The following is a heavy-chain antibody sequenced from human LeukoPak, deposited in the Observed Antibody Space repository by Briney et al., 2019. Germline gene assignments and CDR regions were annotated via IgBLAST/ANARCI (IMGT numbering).Heavy chain of an antibody. CDR1: GYTFSDYY. CDR3: ARKSRSYYNFEY. CDR2: ISTSGNTI. D-gene: IGHD3-10*01. V-gene: IGHV3-11*01. Sequence: GGSLRLSCAASGYTFSDYYMSWIRQAPGKGPECVSYISTSGNTIYYADSVKGRFTISRDNSKRSLYLQMSSLRDEDTAVYHCARKSRSYYNFEYWGQGTLVTVSS. J-gene: IGHJ4*02.